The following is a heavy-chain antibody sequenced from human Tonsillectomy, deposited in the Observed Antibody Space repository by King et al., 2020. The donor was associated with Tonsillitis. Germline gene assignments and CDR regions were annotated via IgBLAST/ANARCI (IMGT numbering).Heavy chain of an antibody. D-gene: IGHD6-13*01. Sequence: DVQLVESGGGLVQPGRSLRLSCAASGFTFDDYAMHWVRQAPGKGLEWVSGIMWNSGSIGYADSVKGRFTISRDNAKNSLYLQMNSLRAEDTALYYCAKDRGIAAAGGFDYWGQGTLVTVSS. CDR1: GFTFDDYA. CDR2: IMWNSGSI. V-gene: IGHV3-9*01. J-gene: IGHJ4*02. CDR3: AKDRGIAAAGGFDY.